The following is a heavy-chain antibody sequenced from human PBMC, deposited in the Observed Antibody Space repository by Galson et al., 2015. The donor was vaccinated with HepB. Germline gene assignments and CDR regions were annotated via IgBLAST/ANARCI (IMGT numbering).Heavy chain of an antibody. CDR1: AFTFSSYA. V-gene: IGHV3-23*01. Sequence: SLRLSCAASAFTFSSYAMGWVRQAPGKGLEWVSTISGSGGSTFYADSVKGRFTISRDNSKNTLFLQMSSLRAEDTAVYYCAKDSIGYCGSISCYKGVFDYWGQGTLVTVSS. CDR2: ISGSGGST. J-gene: IGHJ4*02. D-gene: IGHD2-2*02. CDR3: AKDSIGYCGSISCYKGVFDY.